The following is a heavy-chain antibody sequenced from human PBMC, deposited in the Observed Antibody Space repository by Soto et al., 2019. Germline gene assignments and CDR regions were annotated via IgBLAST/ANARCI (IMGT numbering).Heavy chain of an antibody. Sequence: GGSLRLSCAASGFAFRVYDMNWFRQAPGKGLEWVSSIGSSGSSIYYADAVKGRFTVSRDNAKNSLYLQLNSLRVEDTAVYYCARDGPNYYCSRGYHHFDYWGQGSLVPVSS. CDR3: ARDGPNYYCSRGYHHFDY. CDR1: GFAFRVYD. D-gene: IGHD3-22*01. CDR2: IGSSGSSI. J-gene: IGHJ4*02. V-gene: IGHV3-48*03.